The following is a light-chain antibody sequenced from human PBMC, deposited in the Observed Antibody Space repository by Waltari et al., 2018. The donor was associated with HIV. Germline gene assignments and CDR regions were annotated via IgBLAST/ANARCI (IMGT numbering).Light chain of an antibody. J-gene: IGKJ5*01. Sequence: DIQMSQSPSSVSAAVGDRVTITGRARVGVSSWLAWYQQKPGKAPTLLIYGASTLQSGVPSRFSGSGSGREFTLTISSLQPEDRATYYCQQNNNFPLTFGQGTRVEIK. CDR1: VGVSSW. V-gene: IGKV1-12*01. CDR3: QQNNNFPLT. CDR2: GAS.